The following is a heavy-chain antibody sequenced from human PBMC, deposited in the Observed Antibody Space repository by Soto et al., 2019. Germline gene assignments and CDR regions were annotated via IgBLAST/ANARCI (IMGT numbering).Heavy chain of an antibody. Sequence: HPGGPLRLSCAASGFTFSDYDMNWVRQAPGKGLEWMTLIWYDGSNKYYADSVKGRFTISRDNSKKTLYLQMNSLRAEDTAVYYCASGESGSQYYYGMDVWGQGTTVTVSS. CDR3: ASGESGSQYYYGMDV. D-gene: IGHD1-26*01. V-gene: IGHV3-33*01. CDR1: GFTFSDYD. CDR2: IWYDGSNK. J-gene: IGHJ6*02.